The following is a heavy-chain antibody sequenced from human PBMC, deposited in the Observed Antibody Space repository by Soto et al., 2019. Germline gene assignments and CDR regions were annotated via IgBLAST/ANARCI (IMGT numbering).Heavy chain of an antibody. V-gene: IGHV4-31*03. J-gene: IGHJ4*02. CDR1: GGSISSGGYY. CDR2: IYYSGST. CDR3: ARVMDDEPTLLIYFDY. D-gene: IGHD2-21*01. Sequence: TSETLSLTCTVSGGSISSGGYYWSWIRQHPGKGLEWIGYIYYSGSTYYNPSLKSRVTISVDTSKNQFSLKLSSVTAADTAVYYCARVMDDEPTLLIYFDYWGQGTLVTVSS.